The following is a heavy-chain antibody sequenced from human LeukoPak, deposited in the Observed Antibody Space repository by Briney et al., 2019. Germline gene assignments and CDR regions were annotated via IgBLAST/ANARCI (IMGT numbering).Heavy chain of an antibody. V-gene: IGHV4-34*01. J-gene: IGHJ5*02. CDR1: GGSFSGYY. D-gene: IGHD3-10*01. Sequence: LETLSLTCAVYGGSFSGYYWSWIRQPPGKGLEWIGEINHSGSTNYNPSLKSRVTISVDTSKNQFSLKLSPVTAADTTVYYCARGGFSGSGSYYRSDWFDPWGQGTLVTVSS. CDR3: ARGGFSGSGSYYRSDWFDP. CDR2: INHSGST.